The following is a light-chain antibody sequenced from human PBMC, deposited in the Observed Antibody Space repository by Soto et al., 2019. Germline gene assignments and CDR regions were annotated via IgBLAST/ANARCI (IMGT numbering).Light chain of an antibody. Sequence: EVVLTQSPGTLSLSPGERAILSCRASQSVSSSFLAWYQRKPGRTPRLLIYDASSRATGIPDRFSGSGSGTDFTLTIDRLEPEDFAVYYCQHYGRSPGLFTFGPGTKVDIK. V-gene: IGKV3-20*01. CDR3: QHYGRSPGLFT. J-gene: IGKJ3*01. CDR1: QSVSSSF. CDR2: DAS.